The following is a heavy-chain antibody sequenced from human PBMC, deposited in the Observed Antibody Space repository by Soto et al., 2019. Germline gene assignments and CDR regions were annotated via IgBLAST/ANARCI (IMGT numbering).Heavy chain of an antibody. CDR1: GGSVSGGSYY. CDR2: IYFSGRT. CDR3: ARDVGSSHGPGHPHYFDY. D-gene: IGHD2-2*01. Sequence: SETLSLTCTVSGGSVSGGSYYWNWIRQPPGKGLEWIGYIYFSGRTNYNPSLKSRVTISIDTSKNQFFLNLNSVTAADTAVYYCARDVGSSHGPGHPHYFDYWGQGTLVTVSS. J-gene: IGHJ4*02. V-gene: IGHV4-61*01.